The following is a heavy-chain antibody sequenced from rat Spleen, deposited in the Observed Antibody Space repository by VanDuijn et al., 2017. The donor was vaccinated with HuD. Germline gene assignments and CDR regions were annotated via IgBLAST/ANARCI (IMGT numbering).Heavy chain of an antibody. J-gene: IGHJ2*01. CDR2: ISTGGGNT. D-gene: IGHD1-11*01. CDR1: GFTFSNYV. Sequence: EGQLVESGGGLVEPGRSLKLSCAASGFTFSNYVMDWVRQAPKKGLEWVASISTGGGNTYYPDSVKGRFTISRDNAKSTLYLQMNSLRSEDTATYYCVVGGGSPRFDYWGQGVMVTVSS. CDR3: VVGGGSPRFDY. V-gene: IGHV5-25*01.